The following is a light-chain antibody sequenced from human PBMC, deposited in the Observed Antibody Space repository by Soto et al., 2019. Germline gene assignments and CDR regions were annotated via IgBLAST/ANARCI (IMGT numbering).Light chain of an antibody. V-gene: IGLV2-14*03. CDR2: GVS. CDR3: SSYTTSNTRQIV. Sequence: QSVLTQPASVSWSPGQSITISCTGTSSDVGGYNYVSWYQHHPGKAPKLLIYGVSNRPSGVSNRFSGSKSDNTASLTISGLQPEDEADYYCSSYTTSNTRQIVFGTGTKVTVL. CDR1: SSDVGGYNY. J-gene: IGLJ1*01.